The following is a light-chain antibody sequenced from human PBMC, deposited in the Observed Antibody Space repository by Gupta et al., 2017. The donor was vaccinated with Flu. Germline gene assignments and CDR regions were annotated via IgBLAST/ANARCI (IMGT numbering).Light chain of an antibody. CDR1: KGGEKT. J-gene: IGLJ2*01. Sequence: GNTASATSSDNKGGEKTVWWHQKNTAQAHMLIVYKDYSRAAAVPDRFSGSHAGDTATLTISGSQEKDEDDYYCQSGDTNCVVVFGGGTKLTVL. V-gene: IGLV3-1*01. CDR3: QSGDTNCVVV. CDR2: KDY.